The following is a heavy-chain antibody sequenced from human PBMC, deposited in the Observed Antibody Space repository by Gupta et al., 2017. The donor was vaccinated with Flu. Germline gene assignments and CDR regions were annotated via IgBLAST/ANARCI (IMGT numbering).Heavy chain of an antibody. Sequence: QVQLVESGGGVVQPGRSLRLSCAASGFTFSSYGMHWVRQAPGKGLEWVAVIWYDGSNKYYADSVKGRFTISRDNSKNTLYLQMNSLRAEDTAVYYCAREMGVRYFDARAFDIWGQGTMVTVSS. CDR2: IWYDGSNK. D-gene: IGHD3-9*01. CDR3: AREMGVRYFDARAFDI. V-gene: IGHV3-33*01. J-gene: IGHJ3*02. CDR1: GFTFSSYG.